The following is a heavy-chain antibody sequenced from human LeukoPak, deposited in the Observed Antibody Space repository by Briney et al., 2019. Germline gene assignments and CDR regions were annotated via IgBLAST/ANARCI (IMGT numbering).Heavy chain of an antibody. D-gene: IGHD2-21*02. V-gene: IGHV3-30*02. CDR1: GFTFSSYG. CDR3: AKDLHIVVVTALGF. J-gene: IGHJ4*02. CDR2: IRYDGSNK. Sequence: PGGSLRLSCAASGFTFSSYGMHWVRQAPGKGLEWVAFIRYDGSNKYYADSVKGRFTISRDNSKNTLYLRMNSLRAEDTAVYYCAKDLHIVVVTALGFWGQGTLVTVSS.